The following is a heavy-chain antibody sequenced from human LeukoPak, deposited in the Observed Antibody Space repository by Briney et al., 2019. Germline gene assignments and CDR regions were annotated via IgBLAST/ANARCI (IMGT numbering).Heavy chain of an antibody. Sequence: GGSLRLSCAASGFTFSNYWMSWVRQAPGKGLEWVANIKQDRSEKYYVDSVKGRFTISRDNAKNSLYLQMNSLRAEDTAVYYCARDGVDTAPYYMDVWGKGTTVTVSS. CDR1: GFTFSNYW. CDR3: ARDGVDTAPYYMDV. D-gene: IGHD5-18*01. J-gene: IGHJ6*03. CDR2: IKQDRSEK. V-gene: IGHV3-7*01.